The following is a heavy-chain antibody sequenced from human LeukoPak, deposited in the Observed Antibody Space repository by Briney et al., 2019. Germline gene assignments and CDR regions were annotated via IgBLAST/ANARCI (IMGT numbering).Heavy chain of an antibody. Sequence: SETLSLTCTVSGYSISSGYYWGWIRQPPGKGLEWIGSGSTYYNPSLKSRVTISVDTSKNQFSLKLSSVIAADTAVYYCARQQSGNWNDVGLDYWGRGTLVTVSS. CDR2: SGST. D-gene: IGHD1-1*01. J-gene: IGHJ4*02. CDR1: GYSISSGYY. V-gene: IGHV4-38-2*02. CDR3: ARQQSGNWNDVGLDY.